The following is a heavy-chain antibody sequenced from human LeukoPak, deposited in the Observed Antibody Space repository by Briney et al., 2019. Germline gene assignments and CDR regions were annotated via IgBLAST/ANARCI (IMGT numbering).Heavy chain of an antibody. CDR3: ARANSYDNNGYSPELRY. CDR1: GYTFTSYY. Sequence: ASVKVSCKASGYTFTSYYIQWLRQAPGQGFEWMGWSDPKTGATKYEHFLGRVTMTSDTSSRTAYMELTSLTFDDTAIYYCARANSYDNNGYSPELRYWGQGTLVTVSS. J-gene: IGHJ4*02. D-gene: IGHD3-22*01. CDR2: SDPKTGAT. V-gene: IGHV1-2*02.